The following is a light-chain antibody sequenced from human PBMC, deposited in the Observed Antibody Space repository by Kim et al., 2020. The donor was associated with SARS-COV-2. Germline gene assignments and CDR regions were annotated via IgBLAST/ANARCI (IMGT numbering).Light chain of an antibody. CDR1: QSVRSN. Sequence: SVSLGEGATLSCRASQSVRSNIAWYQQKPGQAPRLLIYEASTRATGVPVRFRGSGSGTDFTLTISSLQSEDFAVYSCQQYNDWLSFGGGTKVDIK. CDR3: QQYNDWLS. V-gene: IGKV3-15*01. J-gene: IGKJ4*01. CDR2: EAS.